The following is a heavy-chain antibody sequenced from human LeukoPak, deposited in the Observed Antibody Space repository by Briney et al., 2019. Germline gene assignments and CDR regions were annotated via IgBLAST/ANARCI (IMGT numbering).Heavy chain of an antibody. CDR1: GYTFTSYY. CDR3: ASNRVVKAHFGY. V-gene: IGHV1-46*01. CDR2: INPGGGST. Sequence: ASVKVSCKASGYTFTSYYMHWVRQAPGQGLEWMGIINPGGGSTSYAQKFQGRVTMTRDTPTSTVYMELSSLRSEDTAVYYCASNRVVKAHFGYWGQGTLVTVSS. D-gene: IGHD4-23*01. J-gene: IGHJ4*02.